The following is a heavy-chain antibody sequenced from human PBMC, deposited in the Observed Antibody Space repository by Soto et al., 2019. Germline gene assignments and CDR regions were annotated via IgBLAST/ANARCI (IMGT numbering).Heavy chain of an antibody. Sequence: QLQLQESGPGLVKPSETLSLTCTVSGGSISSSSYYWGWIRQPPGKGLEWFGSIYYSGSTYYNPSLKRRVTISVDTSKNQFSLKLSSVTAADTAVYYCASGGGLIVVPDYWGQGTLVTVSS. CDR1: GGSISSSSYY. CDR3: ASGGGLIVVPDY. CDR2: IYYSGST. D-gene: IGHD3-22*01. V-gene: IGHV4-39*01. J-gene: IGHJ4*02.